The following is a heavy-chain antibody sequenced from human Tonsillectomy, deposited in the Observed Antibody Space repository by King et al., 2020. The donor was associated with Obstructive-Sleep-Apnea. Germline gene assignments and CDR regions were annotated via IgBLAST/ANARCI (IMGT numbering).Heavy chain of an antibody. CDR1: GFTFSSDA. D-gene: IGHD3/OR15-3a*01. CDR2: IRYDGSDK. Sequence: VQLVESGGGVVQPGRSLRLSCAASGFTFSSDAIHWVRQAPGKGLEWVALIRYDGSDKYFADSLKGRFTISRDNSKKTLYLQMNSLRAEDTAVYYCAKDTDYYYYHYAMDVWGQGTTVTVSS. V-gene: IGHV3-30*02. CDR3: AKDTDYYYYHYAMDV. J-gene: IGHJ6*02.